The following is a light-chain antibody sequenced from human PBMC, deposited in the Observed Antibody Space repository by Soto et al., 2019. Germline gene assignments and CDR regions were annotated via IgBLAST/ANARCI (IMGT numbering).Light chain of an antibody. CDR1: QSVSGSY. J-gene: IGKJ3*01. CDR2: GAS. V-gene: IGKV3-20*01. Sequence: ENVLTQSPGTLSLSPGERATLSCRASQSVSGSYLAWYQQKPGQAPGLLIYGASSRPTGIPYRFSGRGSGTDFTLTISRLEPEDFAVYYCQQYGSSFTFGPGTKVDI. CDR3: QQYGSSFT.